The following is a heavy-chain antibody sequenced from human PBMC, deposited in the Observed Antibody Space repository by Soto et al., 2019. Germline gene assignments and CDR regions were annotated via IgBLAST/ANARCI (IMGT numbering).Heavy chain of an antibody. J-gene: IGHJ5*02. D-gene: IGHD5-12*01. CDR2: INAGNGNT. Sequence: QVQLVQSGAEVKKPGASVKVSCKASGYTFTSYAMHWVRQAPGQRLEWMGWINAGNGNTKYSQKFQGRGTITRDTSASTAYMELSTLRSEDTAVYYCASSGSGWLPNHWAQGTLVTVAS. V-gene: IGHV1-3*01. CDR3: ASSGSGWLPNH. CDR1: GYTFTSYA.